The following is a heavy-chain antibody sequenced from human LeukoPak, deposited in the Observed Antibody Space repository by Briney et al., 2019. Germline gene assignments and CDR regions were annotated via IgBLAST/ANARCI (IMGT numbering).Heavy chain of an antibody. D-gene: IGHD2-8*01. CDR1: GFTFSGYP. V-gene: IGHV3-30-3*01. J-gene: IGHJ4*02. Sequence: GKSLRLSCAASGFTFSGYPIHWVRQAPGKGLEWVAVISYDGSNKYYADSVKGRFTISRDNSKNTLYLQMNSLRAEDTAVYYCARDYVDDIPMIKDYWGQGTLVTVSS. CDR2: ISYDGSNK. CDR3: ARDYVDDIPMIKDY.